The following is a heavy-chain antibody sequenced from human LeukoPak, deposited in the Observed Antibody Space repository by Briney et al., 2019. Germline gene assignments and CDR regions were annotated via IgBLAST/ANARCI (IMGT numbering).Heavy chain of an antibody. CDR1: GGSISSYY. CDR3: ARVFTMVRGASNYYYFDY. D-gene: IGHD3-10*01. J-gene: IGHJ4*02. V-gene: IGHV4-59*01. Sequence: SETLSLTCTVSGGSISSYYWSWIRQPPGKGLEWIGYIYYSGSTNYNPSLKSRVTISVDTSKNQFSLKLSSVTAADTAVYYCARVFTMVRGASNYYYFDYWGQGTLVTVSS. CDR2: IYYSGST.